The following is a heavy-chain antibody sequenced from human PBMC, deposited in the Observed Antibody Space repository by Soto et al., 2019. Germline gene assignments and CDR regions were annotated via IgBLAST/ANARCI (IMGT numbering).Heavy chain of an antibody. Sequence: GALRLSCAASGFTFSSYWMHWVRQAPGKGLVWVSRINNDGSDTTYADSVKGRFTISRDNSKNTLYLQMNSLRAEDTAVYYCAKDQVSLSYYSGMDVWGQGTTVNVSS. V-gene: IGHV3-74*01. CDR2: INNDGSDT. D-gene: IGHD1-20*01. J-gene: IGHJ6*02. CDR1: GFTFSSYW. CDR3: AKDQVSLSYYSGMDV.